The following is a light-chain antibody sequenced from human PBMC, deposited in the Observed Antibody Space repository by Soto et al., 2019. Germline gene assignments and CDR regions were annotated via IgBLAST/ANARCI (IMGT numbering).Light chain of an antibody. V-gene: IGKV3-20*01. CDR3: QQYNSWPRT. Sequence: EIVLTQSPGTLSLSPGERATLSCRASQSVTSNSLARYQQKVGQAPRLLIHGASSRATGTPDRFSGSGSGTDFTLTINSLQTEDFGIYYCQQYNSWPRTFGQGTKVDIK. J-gene: IGKJ1*01. CDR1: QSVTSNS. CDR2: GAS.